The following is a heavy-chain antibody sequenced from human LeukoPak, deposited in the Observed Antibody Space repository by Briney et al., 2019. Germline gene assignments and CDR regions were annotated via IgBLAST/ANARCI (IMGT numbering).Heavy chain of an antibody. V-gene: IGHV3-23*01. J-gene: IGHJ1*01. CDR2: ITTNGGRT. CDR3: AIMHGYYDGTGYWVQ. CDR1: GFTFASYG. Sequence: GGSLRLSCAASGFTFASYGMSWVRQAPGKGLEWGSFITTNGGRTSYADSVEGRFTISRDNPRNTLYMQMNSLRDEDTAVYYCAIMHGYYDGTGYWVQWGQGTLVTVSS. D-gene: IGHD3-22*01.